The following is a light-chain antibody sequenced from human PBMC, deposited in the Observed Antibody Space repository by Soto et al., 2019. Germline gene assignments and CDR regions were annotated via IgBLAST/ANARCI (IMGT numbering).Light chain of an antibody. Sequence: EIVLTQSPGTLSLSPGERATLSCRASQSVTRTSLAWYKQKPGQAPRLLIYGASSRATGIPDRFSGSGSGTDFTLTISRVEPEDFAVYYCQQYGGSPPMYSFGQGTKLEIK. CDR2: GAS. J-gene: IGKJ2*01. CDR3: QQYGGSPPMYS. V-gene: IGKV3-20*01. CDR1: QSVTRTS.